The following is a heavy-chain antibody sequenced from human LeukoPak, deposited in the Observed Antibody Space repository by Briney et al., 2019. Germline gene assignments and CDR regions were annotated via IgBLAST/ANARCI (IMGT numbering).Heavy chain of an antibody. D-gene: IGHD3-10*01. CDR3: ARAVAAARGVNYFDY. Sequence: GGSLRLSCAASGFSFSSYDMHWVRQVTGKYLEWVSAIGTTGDTYYPGSVKGRFTISRENAKNSLYLQMNSLRAGDTAVYYCARAVAAARGVNYFDYWGQGTLVTVSS. CDR2: IGTTGDT. CDR1: GFSFSSYD. J-gene: IGHJ4*02. V-gene: IGHV3-13*01.